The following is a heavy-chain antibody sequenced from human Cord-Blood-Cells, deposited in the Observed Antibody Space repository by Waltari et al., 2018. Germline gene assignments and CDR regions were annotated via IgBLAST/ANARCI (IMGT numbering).Heavy chain of an antibody. CDR3: ARGRILGSSGYRSSFYYLDY. CDR2: INHSGSS. Sequence: QVQLQQWGAGLLKPSETLSLTCAVYGGSFSGYYWSWIRQPPGKVLEWIGEINHSGSSHNTTAPTSQVTISVDTTKNQFSLKLSSVTAADAAVYYCARGRILGSSGYRSSFYYLDYWGQATLVTVSS. D-gene: IGHD3-22*01. CDR1: GGSFSGYY. J-gene: IGHJ4*02. V-gene: IGHV4-34*01.